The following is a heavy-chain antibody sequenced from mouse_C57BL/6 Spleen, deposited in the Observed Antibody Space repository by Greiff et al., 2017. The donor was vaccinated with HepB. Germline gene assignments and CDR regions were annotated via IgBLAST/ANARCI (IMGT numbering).Heavy chain of an antibody. CDR2: ISSGSSTI. Sequence: EVHLVESGGGLVKPGGSLKLSCAASGFTFSDYGMHWVRQAPEKGLEWVAYISSGSSTIYYADTVKGRFTISRDNAKNTLFLQMTSLRSEDTAMYYCARRDGYYEDFDYWGQGTTLTVSS. V-gene: IGHV5-17*01. CDR1: GFTFSDYG. CDR3: ARRDGYYEDFDY. J-gene: IGHJ2*01. D-gene: IGHD2-3*01.